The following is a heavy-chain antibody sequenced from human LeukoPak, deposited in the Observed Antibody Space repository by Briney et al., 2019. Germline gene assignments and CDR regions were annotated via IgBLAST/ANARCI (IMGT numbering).Heavy chain of an antibody. D-gene: IGHD4-17*01. V-gene: IGHV3-33*06. Sequence: PGGSLRLSCAASGFTFSSYGMHWVRQAPGKGLEWVALIWYDGSNKYYADSVKGRFTISRDNSKNTLYLQMNSLRAEDTAVYYCTKDYGDYDSDYWGQGTLVTVSS. J-gene: IGHJ4*02. CDR3: TKDYGDYDSDY. CDR1: GFTFSSYG. CDR2: IWYDGSNK.